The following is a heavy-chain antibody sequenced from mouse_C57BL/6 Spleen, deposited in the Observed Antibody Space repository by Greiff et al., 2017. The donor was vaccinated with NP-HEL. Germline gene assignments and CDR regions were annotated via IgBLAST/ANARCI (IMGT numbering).Heavy chain of an antibody. D-gene: IGHD2-4*01. V-gene: IGHV10-3*01. CDR1: GFTFNTYA. J-gene: IGHJ4*01. Sequence: EVQVVESGGGLVQPKGSLKLSCAASGFTFNTYAMHWVRQAPGKGLEWVARIRSKSSNYATYYADSVKDRFTISRDDSQSMLYLQMNNLKTEDTSMYVCVRGSHYYYYDGGYAMDYWGQGTSVTVSS. CDR2: IRSKSSNYAT. CDR3: VRGSHYYYYDGGYAMDY.